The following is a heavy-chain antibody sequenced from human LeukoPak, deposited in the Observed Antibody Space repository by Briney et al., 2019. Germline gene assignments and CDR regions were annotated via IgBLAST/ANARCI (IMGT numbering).Heavy chain of an antibody. D-gene: IGHD1-26*01. CDR1: GFTFTTYW. J-gene: IGHJ4*02. CDR3: ARDRGSYSGSIDY. CDR2: IKQDGTEK. Sequence: GESLRLSCAASGFTFTTYWMSWVRQAPGKGLEWVANIKQDGTEKYYVDSVKGRFTISRDNAKNSLYLQMNSLRAEDTAVYYCARDRGSYSGSIDYWGQGTLVTVSS. V-gene: IGHV3-7*01.